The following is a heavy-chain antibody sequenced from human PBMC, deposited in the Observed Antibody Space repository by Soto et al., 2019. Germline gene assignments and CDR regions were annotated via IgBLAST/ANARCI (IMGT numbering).Heavy chain of an antibody. CDR3: ARGGGYYGSGTYPFDY. Sequence: ASVKVSCKTSGYTFSNYGIAWVRQAPGQSLEWMGWISVYNYNTNYAQKLQGRVTMTRDTSTSTAYMELRSLISDDTAVYYCARGGGYYGSGTYPFDYWGQGTLVTVSS. J-gene: IGHJ4*02. V-gene: IGHV1-18*01. CDR2: ISVYNYNT. D-gene: IGHD3-10*01. CDR1: GYTFSNYG.